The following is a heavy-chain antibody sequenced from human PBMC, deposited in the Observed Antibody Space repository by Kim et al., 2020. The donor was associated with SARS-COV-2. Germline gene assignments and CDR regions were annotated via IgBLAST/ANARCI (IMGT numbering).Heavy chain of an antibody. Sequence: GESLKISCKGSGYSFTSYWIGWVRQMPGKGLEWMGIIYPGDSDTRYSPSFQGQVTISADKSISTAYLQWSSLKASDTAMYYCARHDAGVAVAGKTGFDYWGQGTLVTVSS. CDR3: ARHDAGVAVAGKTGFDY. CDR1: GYSFTSYW. D-gene: IGHD6-19*01. V-gene: IGHV5-51*01. CDR2: IYPGDSDT. J-gene: IGHJ4*02.